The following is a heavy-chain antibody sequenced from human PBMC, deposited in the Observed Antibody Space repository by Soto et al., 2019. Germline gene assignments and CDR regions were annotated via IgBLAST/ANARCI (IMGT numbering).Heavy chain of an antibody. CDR2: IYIGVST. J-gene: IGHJ4*02. CDR3: ARDPGGWYNY. V-gene: IGHV3-53*04. Sequence: GGSLRLSCAASGFTVSTNYMSWVRQPPGKGLEWDSVIYIGVSTYYADTEKGRFTISRHNTKITPYLQMDSLRAEDTAVYYCARDPGGWYNYWGQGTLVTVSS. CDR1: GFTVSTNY. D-gene: IGHD6-19*01.